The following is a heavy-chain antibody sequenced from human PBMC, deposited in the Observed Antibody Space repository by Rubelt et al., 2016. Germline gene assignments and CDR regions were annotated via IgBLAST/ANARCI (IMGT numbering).Heavy chain of an antibody. CDR3: ARAFRNPINWFDP. V-gene: IGHV4-59*01. Sequence: QVQLQESGPGLVKPSETLSLTCTVSGGSISSYYWNWIRQPPGKGLEWIGYIYYSGSTNYNPSLQSRVTISVDTSKSQFSLNLTSVTAAETAVAYWARAFRNPINWFDPWGQGTLVTVSS. CDR2: IYYSGST. D-gene: IGHD3-16*01. CDR1: GGSISSYY. J-gene: IGHJ5*02.